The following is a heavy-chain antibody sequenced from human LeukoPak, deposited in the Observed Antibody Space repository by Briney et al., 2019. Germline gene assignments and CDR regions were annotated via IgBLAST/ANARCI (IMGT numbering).Heavy chain of an antibody. J-gene: IGHJ6*02. CDR1: GYTFTSYD. D-gene: IGHD6-13*01. Sequence: ASVKVSSKASGYTFTSYDINWVRQAPGQGLEWMGWMNPNSGNTGYAQKFQGRVTMTRNTSISTAYMELSSLRSEDTAVYYCATVFSGIAAAGSPRTYYYGMDVWGQGTTVTVSS. V-gene: IGHV1-8*01. CDR2: MNPNSGNT. CDR3: ATVFSGIAAAGSPRTYYYGMDV.